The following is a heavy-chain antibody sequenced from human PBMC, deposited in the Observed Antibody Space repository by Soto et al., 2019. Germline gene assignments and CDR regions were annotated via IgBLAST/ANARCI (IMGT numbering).Heavy chain of an antibody. CDR3: TTDVPLVDDAFDI. J-gene: IGHJ3*02. D-gene: IGHD2-15*01. CDR2: IKSKTDGGTT. CDR1: GFTFSNAW. Sequence: GGSLRLSCAASGFTFSNAWMSWVRQAPGKGLEWVGRIKSKTDGGTTDYAAPVKGRFTISRDDSKNTLYLQMNSLKTEDTAVYYCTTDVPLVDDAFDIWGQGTMVTVSS. V-gene: IGHV3-15*01.